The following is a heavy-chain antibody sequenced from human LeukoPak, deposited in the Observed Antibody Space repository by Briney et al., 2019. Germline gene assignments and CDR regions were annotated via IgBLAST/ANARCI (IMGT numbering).Heavy chain of an antibody. D-gene: IGHD4-23*01. Sequence: ASVKVFCKASGYTFSNYAIHWVRQAPGQGLEWMGWISAYNGNTNYAQKLQGRVTMTTDTSTSTAYMELRGLRSDDTAVYYCARVVVTQDNPDYWGQGALVTVSS. V-gene: IGHV1-18*01. CDR2: ISAYNGNT. CDR1: GYTFSNYA. CDR3: ARVVVTQDNPDY. J-gene: IGHJ4*02.